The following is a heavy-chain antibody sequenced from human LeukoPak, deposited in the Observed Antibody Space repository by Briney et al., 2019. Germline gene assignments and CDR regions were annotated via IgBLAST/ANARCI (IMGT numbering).Heavy chain of an antibody. D-gene: IGHD3-9*01. CDR2: ISSNGGST. J-gene: IGHJ4*02. V-gene: IGHV3-64*01. CDR1: GFTFSSYA. Sequence: PGGSLRLSCAASGFTFSSYAMHWVRQAPGKGLEYVSAISSNGGSTYYANSVKGRFTISRDNSKNTLYLQMGSLRAEDMAVYYCARDVLNYDILTGNPGFDYWGQGTLVTVSS. CDR3: ARDVLNYDILTGNPGFDY.